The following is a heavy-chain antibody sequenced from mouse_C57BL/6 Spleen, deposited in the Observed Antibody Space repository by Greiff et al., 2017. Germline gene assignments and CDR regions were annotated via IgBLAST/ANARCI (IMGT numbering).Heavy chain of an antibody. Sequence: VQLKESGPGLVKPSQSLSLTCSVTGYSITSGYYWNWIRQFPGNKLEWMGYISYDGSNNYNPSLKNRISITRDTSKNQFFLKLNPVTTEDTATYYCARDPEGGGFAYWGQGTLVTVSA. V-gene: IGHV3-6*01. CDR2: ISYDGSN. CDR1: GYSITSGYY. J-gene: IGHJ3*01. CDR3: ARDPEGGGFAY.